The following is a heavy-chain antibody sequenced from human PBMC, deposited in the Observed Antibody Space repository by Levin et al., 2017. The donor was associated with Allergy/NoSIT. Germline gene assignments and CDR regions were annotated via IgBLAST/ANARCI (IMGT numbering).Heavy chain of an antibody. CDR1: GGSVSGYY. J-gene: IGHJ4*02. CDR3: ARVPQETYYYGSGGAGYFDY. V-gene: IGHV4-59*02. D-gene: IGHD3-10*01. CDR2: IFYSGRN. Sequence: PSETLSLTCTVSGGSVSGYYWSWIRQPPGKGLEWIGDIFYSGRNTYNPSLQSRVTISLDTSKNQFSLKLSSVTAADTAVYYCARVPQETYYYGSGGAGYFDYWGQGTLVTVSS.